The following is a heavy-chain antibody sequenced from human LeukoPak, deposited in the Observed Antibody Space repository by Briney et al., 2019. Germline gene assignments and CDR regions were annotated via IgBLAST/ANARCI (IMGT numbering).Heavy chain of an antibody. J-gene: IGHJ4*02. CDR3: AKGYCSSTSCYPFDY. V-gene: IGHV3-9*03. D-gene: IGHD2-2*01. Sequence: GRSLRLSCAASRFTFDDYAMHWVRQAPGKGLEWVSGISWNSGSIGYADSVKGRFTISRDNAKNSLYLQMNSLRAEDMALYYCAKGYCSSTSCYPFDYWGQGTLVTVSS. CDR1: RFTFDDYA. CDR2: ISWNSGSI.